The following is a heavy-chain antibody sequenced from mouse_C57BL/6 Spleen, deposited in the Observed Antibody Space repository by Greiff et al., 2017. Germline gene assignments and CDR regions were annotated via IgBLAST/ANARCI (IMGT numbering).Heavy chain of an antibody. V-gene: IGHV1-61*01. Sequence: QVQLQQPGAELVRPGSSVKLSCKASGYTFTSYWMDWVKQRPGQGLEWIGNIYPSDSETHYNQKFKDKATLTVDKSSSTAYMQLSSLTSEDSAVYYCARRYYYGSEDYWGQGTTLTVSS. J-gene: IGHJ2*01. CDR1: GYTFTSYW. CDR2: IYPSDSET. D-gene: IGHD1-1*01. CDR3: ARRYYYGSEDY.